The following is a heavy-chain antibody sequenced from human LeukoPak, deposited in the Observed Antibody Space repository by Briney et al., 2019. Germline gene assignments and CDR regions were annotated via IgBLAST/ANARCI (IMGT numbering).Heavy chain of an antibody. J-gene: IGHJ3*02. CDR2: IYYSGST. D-gene: IGHD3-10*01. Sequence: SETLSLTCTVSGDSISNGGSISNGGHYWSWIRQPPGKGLEWIGYIYYSGSTNYNPSLKSRVTISVDTSKNQFSLKLSSVTAADTAVYYCATTWSREAAFDIWGQGTMVTVSS. CDR1: GDSISNGGSISNGGHY. CDR3: ATTWSREAAFDI. V-gene: IGHV4-61*08.